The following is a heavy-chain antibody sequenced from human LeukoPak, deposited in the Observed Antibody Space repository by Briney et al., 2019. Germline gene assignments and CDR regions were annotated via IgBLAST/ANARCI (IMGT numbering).Heavy chain of an antibody. D-gene: IGHD1-1*01. J-gene: IGHJ4*02. CDR2: INHSGST. CDR1: GGSFSGYY. V-gene: IGHV4-34*01. Sequence: SETLSLTCAVYGGSFSGYYWSWIRQPPGKGLEWIGEINHSGSTNYNPSLKSRVTISVDTSKNQFSLKLSSVTAAVTAVYYCARAQRYYFDYWGQGTLVTVSS. CDR3: ARAQRYYFDY.